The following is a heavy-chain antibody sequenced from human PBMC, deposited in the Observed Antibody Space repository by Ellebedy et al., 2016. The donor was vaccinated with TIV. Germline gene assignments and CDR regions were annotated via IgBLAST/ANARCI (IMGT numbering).Heavy chain of an antibody. CDR1: GGSISSYY. CDR3: ARTFSSGWVEY. V-gene: IGHV4-59*01. D-gene: IGHD6-19*01. CDR2: IYYSGST. J-gene: IGHJ4*02. Sequence: MPSETLSLTCTVSGGSISSYYWSWIRQPPGKGLEWLGYIYYSGSTKYNPSLKSRVTISVDTSKNQFSLKLSSVTAADTAVYYCARTFSSGWVEYWGQGTLVTVSS.